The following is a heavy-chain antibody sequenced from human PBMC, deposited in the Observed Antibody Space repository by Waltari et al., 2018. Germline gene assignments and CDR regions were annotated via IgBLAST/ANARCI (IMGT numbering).Heavy chain of an antibody. Sequence: EVQLVESGGGLVQPGGSLRLSCAASGFTFSSYEMNWVRQAPGKGREGVSYISSSGSTIYYADSVKGRFTISRDNAKNSLYLQMNSLRAEDTAVYYCAKSEQWLPSDAFDIWGQGTMVTVSS. V-gene: IGHV3-48*03. J-gene: IGHJ3*02. CDR1: GFTFSSYE. CDR2: ISSSGSTI. D-gene: IGHD6-19*01. CDR3: AKSEQWLPSDAFDI.